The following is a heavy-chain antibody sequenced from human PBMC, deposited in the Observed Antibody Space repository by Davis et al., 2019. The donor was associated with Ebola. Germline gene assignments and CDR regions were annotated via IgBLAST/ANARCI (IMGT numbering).Heavy chain of an antibody. CDR3: ARDRTSGQYYYYYGMDV. V-gene: IGHV1-46*01. CDR2: INPSGGST. J-gene: IGHJ6*02. Sequence: AASVKVSCKASGYTFTSYGISWVRQAPGQGLEWMGIINPSGGSTSYAQKFQGRVTITRDTSASTAYMELSSLRSEDTAVYYCARDRTSGQYYYYYGMDVWGQGTTVTVSS. D-gene: IGHD1-1*01. CDR1: GYTFTSYG.